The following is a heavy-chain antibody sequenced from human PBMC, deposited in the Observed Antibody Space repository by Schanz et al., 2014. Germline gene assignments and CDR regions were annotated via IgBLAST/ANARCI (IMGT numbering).Heavy chain of an antibody. CDR1: GFTVSNNY. J-gene: IGHJ3*02. CDR3: AKDPHRDYGGKPQTFDI. CDR2: LYNNGAA. Sequence: EVQLGESGGGLVQPGGSLRLSCAASGFTVSNNYMSWVRQPPGKGLEWVSVLYNNGAAYYADSVKGRFTISRDNSKNTLYLQMSSLRAEDTALYYCAKDPHRDYGGKPQTFDIWGQGTMVTVSS. V-gene: IGHV3-66*01. D-gene: IGHD4-17*01.